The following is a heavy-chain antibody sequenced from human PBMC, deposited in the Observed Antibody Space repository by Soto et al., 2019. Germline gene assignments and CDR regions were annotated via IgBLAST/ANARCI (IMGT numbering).Heavy chain of an antibody. D-gene: IGHD2-8*02. CDR1: GFTFGDYA. V-gene: IGHV3-9*01. CDR3: AKSTGGTANGMDV. Sequence: EVQLVESGGGLVQPGRSLRLSCAASGFTFGDYAMHWVRQVPGKGLEWVSGISWKSGSIGYADSVKGRFTISRDNAKNSLYLQMNSLRVEGTALYYCAKSTGGTANGMDVWGQGTTVTVSS. J-gene: IGHJ6*02. CDR2: ISWKSGSI.